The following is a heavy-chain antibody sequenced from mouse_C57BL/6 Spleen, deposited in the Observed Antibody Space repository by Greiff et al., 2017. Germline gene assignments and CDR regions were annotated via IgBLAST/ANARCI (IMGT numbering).Heavy chain of an antibody. Sequence: QVQLQQPGAELVRPGSSVKLSCKASGYTFTSYWMDWVKQRPGQGLEWIGNIYPSDSETHYNQKFKDKATLTVDKSSSTAYMQLSSLTSEDSAVYYCANSNYWYFDVWGTGTTVTVSS. D-gene: IGHD2-5*01. CDR2: IYPSDSET. CDR1: GYTFTSYW. J-gene: IGHJ1*03. CDR3: ANSNYWYFDV. V-gene: IGHV1-61*01.